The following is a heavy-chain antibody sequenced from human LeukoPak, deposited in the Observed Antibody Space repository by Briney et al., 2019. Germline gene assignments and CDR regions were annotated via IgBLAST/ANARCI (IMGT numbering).Heavy chain of an antibody. J-gene: IGHJ6*02. CDR2: IKSKTDGGTT. Sequence: GGSLRLSCAASGFTFSNAWMSWVRQAPGKGLEWVGRIKSKTDGGTTDYAAPVKGRFTISRDDSKNTLYLQMNSLKTEDTAVYYCTARARPAEWLRRYYYGMDVWGQGTTVTVSS. CDR3: TARARPAEWLRRYYYGMDV. D-gene: IGHD5-12*01. CDR1: GFTFSNAW. V-gene: IGHV3-15*01.